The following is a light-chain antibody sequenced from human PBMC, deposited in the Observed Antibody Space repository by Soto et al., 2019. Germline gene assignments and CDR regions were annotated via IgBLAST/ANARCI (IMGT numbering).Light chain of an antibody. CDR1: QSVGGSY. V-gene: IGKV3-20*01. J-gene: IGKJ3*01. Sequence: EIMFTQSPCTLSLYPGERATLSCRASQSVGGSYVGWYQQKPGQGPRLLIFGASSRATGIPDRFSGSGSGTDFTLTISRLEPEDFATYCCQQSYIPPLTFGGVTIVDIK. CDR3: QQSYIPPLT. CDR2: GAS.